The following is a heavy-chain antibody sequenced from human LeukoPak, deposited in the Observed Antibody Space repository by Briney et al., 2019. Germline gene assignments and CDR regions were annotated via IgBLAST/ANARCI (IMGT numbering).Heavy chain of an antibody. Sequence: GSLRLSCAASGFTFSSYAMSWVRQAPGKGLEWVSAISGSGGSTYYADSVKGRFTISRDNPKNTLYLQMNSLRAEDTAVYYCATSYVPATADFDYWGQGTLVTVSS. V-gene: IGHV3-23*01. CDR1: GFTFSSYA. D-gene: IGHD2-21*02. CDR3: ATSYVPATADFDY. CDR2: ISGSGGST. J-gene: IGHJ4*02.